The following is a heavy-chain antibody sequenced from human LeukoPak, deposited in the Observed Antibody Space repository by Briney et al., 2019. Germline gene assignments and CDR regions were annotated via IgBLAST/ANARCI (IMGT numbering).Heavy chain of an antibody. CDR3: ARELFYFDS. D-gene: IGHD3-10*01. V-gene: IGHV3-30*04. J-gene: IGHJ4*02. CDR1: GFSFSNYA. Sequence: GGSLRLSCAASGFSFSNYAFHWVRQAPGKGLEWVALISHDESDKQYADSVQGRFSISRDNSKKTLYLEMNSLRGEDTAVYYCARELFYFDSWGQGTLVTVSS. CDR2: ISHDESDK.